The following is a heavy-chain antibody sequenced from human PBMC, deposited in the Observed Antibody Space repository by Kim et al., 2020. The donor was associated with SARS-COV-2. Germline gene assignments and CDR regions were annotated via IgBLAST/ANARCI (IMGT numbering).Heavy chain of an antibody. D-gene: IGHD3-3*01. CDR1: GFTFSSYA. CDR3: AKDQLSFLAYYDFWSGYTKRGMDV. CDR2: ISGSGGST. V-gene: IGHV3-23*01. J-gene: IGHJ6*02. Sequence: GGSLRLSCAASGFTFSSYAMSWVRQAPGKGLELVSAISGSGGSTYYADSVKGRFTISRDNSKNTLYLQMNSLRAEDTAVYYCAKDQLSFLAYYDFWSGYTKRGMDVWGQGTTVTVSS.